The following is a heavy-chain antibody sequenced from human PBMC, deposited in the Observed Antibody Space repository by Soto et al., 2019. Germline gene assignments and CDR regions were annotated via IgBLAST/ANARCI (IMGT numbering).Heavy chain of an antibody. Sequence: SETLSLTCTVSRGSIVSYYWSWIRQPPGKGPEWIGSIYYSGTTYYNPSLKSRVTISVDRSKNQFSLKVSSVTAADTAVYYCARHFSVDYFDYWGQGALVTVSS. CDR2: IYYSGTT. V-gene: IGHV4-59*05. J-gene: IGHJ4*02. CDR3: ARHFSVDYFDY. CDR1: RGSIVSYY.